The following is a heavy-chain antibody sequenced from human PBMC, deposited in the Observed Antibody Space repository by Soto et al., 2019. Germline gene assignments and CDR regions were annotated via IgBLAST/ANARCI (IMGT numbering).Heavy chain of an antibody. CDR2: IIGSGAIT. CDR1: EFTFNSYA. D-gene: IGHD2-21*02. Sequence: GGSLRLSCVASEFTFNSYAMSWVRQAPGMGLEWVSSIIGSGAITYYADSVKGRFTISRDNSKSTLYLQMNSLRVEDTALYYCAKDARDTGGNSGIDYWGQGTLVTVAS. CDR3: AKDARDTGGNSGIDY. J-gene: IGHJ4*02. V-gene: IGHV3-23*01.